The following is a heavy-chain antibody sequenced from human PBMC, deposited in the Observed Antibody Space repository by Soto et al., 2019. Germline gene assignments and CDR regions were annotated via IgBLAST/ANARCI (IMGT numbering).Heavy chain of an antibody. J-gene: IGHJ6*02. D-gene: IGHD2-2*02. V-gene: IGHV1-69*01. Sequence: QVQLVQSGAEVKKPGSSLKVSCKASGGTFSSYAISWVRQAPGQGREWMGGIIPIFDTANYAKKIQGRVTITADECTIPAYMELSRLRSEDTAVYYCARDLPVIVVVAAAIHGMDVWGQGTTVTGSS. CDR3: ARDLPVIVVVAAAIHGMDV. CDR1: GGTFSSYA. CDR2: IIPIFDTA.